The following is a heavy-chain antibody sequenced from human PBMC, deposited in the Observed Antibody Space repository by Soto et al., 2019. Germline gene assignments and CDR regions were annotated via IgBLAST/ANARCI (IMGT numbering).Heavy chain of an antibody. CDR3: ASLPYSSSLDY. CDR1: GFTFSSYG. D-gene: IGHD6-13*01. V-gene: IGHV3-30*03. J-gene: IGHJ4*02. Sequence: GGSLRLSCAASGFTFSSYGMHWVRQAPGKGLEWVAVISYDGSNKYYADSVKGRFTISRDNSKNTLYLQMNSLRAEDTAVYYCASLPYSSSLDYWGQGTLVTVSS. CDR2: ISYDGSNK.